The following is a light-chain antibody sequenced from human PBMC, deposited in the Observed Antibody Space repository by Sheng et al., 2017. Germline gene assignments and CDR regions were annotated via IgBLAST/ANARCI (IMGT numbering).Light chain of an antibody. CDR2: AAS. CDR1: QDISNS. J-gene: IGKJ5*01. Sequence: DIQMTQSPSSLSASVGDRVTITCRASQDISNSLAWYQQTPGKAPKLLLFAASRLESGVPARFSGSGSGTEFTLTISSLQSEDSAVYYCQQYNHWPLFGQGTRLEIK. V-gene: IGKV1-NL1*01. CDR3: QQYNHWPL.